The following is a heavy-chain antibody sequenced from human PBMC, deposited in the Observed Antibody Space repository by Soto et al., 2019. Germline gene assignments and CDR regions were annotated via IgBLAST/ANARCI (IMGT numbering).Heavy chain of an antibody. V-gene: IGHV3-23*01. CDR1: GFTFSSYS. Sequence: GGSLRLSCAASGFTFSSYSMSWVRQDPGKGLEWVSAISGSGGSTYYADSVKGRFTISRDNSKNTLYLQMNSLRAEDTAVYYCADSPGYSSSWYFDYWGQGTLVTVSS. J-gene: IGHJ4*02. CDR2: ISGSGGST. D-gene: IGHD6-13*01. CDR3: ADSPGYSSSWYFDY.